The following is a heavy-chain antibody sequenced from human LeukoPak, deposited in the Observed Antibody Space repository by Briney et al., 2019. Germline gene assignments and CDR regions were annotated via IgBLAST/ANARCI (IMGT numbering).Heavy chain of an antibody. V-gene: IGHV3-30-3*01. CDR3: ARGYYYGSGSYYDYFDY. J-gene: IGHJ4*02. CDR2: ISYDGSNK. Sequence: PGGTLRLSCAASGFTFSSYAMHWVRQAPGKGLEWVAVISYDGSNKYYADSVKGRFTISRDNSKNTLYLQMNSLRAGDTAVYYCARGYYYGSGSYYDYFDYWGQGTLVTVSS. CDR1: GFTFSSYA. D-gene: IGHD3-10*01.